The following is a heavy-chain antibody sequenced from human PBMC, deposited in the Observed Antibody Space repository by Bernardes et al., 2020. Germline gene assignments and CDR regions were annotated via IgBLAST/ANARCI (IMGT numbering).Heavy chain of an antibody. D-gene: IGHD4-17*01. CDR3: AYGDYGGQLYYYYGMDV. V-gene: IGHV4-39*01. CDR1: GGSISSSSYY. J-gene: IGHJ6*02. CDR2: IYYSGST. Sequence: SETLSLTCTVSGGSISSSSYYWGWIRQPPGKGLEWIGSIYYSGSTYYNPSLKSRVTISVDTSKNQFSLKLSSVTAADTAVYYCAYGDYGGQLYYYYGMDVWGQGTTVTVSS.